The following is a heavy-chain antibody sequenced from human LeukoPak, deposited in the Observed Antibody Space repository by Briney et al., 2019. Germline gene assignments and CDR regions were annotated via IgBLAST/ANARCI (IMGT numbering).Heavy chain of an antibody. CDR2: MYYSGST. D-gene: IGHD3-22*01. CDR3: ARPYYYDSRIDP. J-gene: IGHJ5*02. Sequence: SETLSLTCTVSGGSISSGDYYWSWIRQPPGKGLEWTAYMYYSGSTYYNPSLKSRVTMSADTTKNQLSLKLSSVTAADTAVYYCARPYYYDSRIDPWGQGILVTVSS. V-gene: IGHV4-30-4*01. CDR1: GGSISSGDYY.